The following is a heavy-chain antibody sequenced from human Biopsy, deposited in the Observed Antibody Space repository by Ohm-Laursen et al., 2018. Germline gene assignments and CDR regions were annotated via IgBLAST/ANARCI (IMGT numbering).Heavy chain of an antibody. J-gene: IGHJ3*02. CDR2: ISWSSDSI. Sequence: LSLTCAASGFRFDNTGMHWVRQGPGKGLEWVAGISWSSDSITYAKSVTGRFTISRDNGENSLYLQMNSLRPEDTALFYCTKNTQWEGSGYLDAFHIWGHGAMVTVSS. CDR1: GFRFDNTG. V-gene: IGHV3-9*01. D-gene: IGHD3-22*01. CDR3: TKNTQWEGSGYLDAFHI.